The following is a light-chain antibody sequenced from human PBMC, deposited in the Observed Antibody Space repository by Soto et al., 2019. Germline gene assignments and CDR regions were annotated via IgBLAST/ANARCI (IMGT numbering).Light chain of an antibody. Sequence: DIQMTQSPSSLSASVGDRVTITCRASHNISTYLNWYQQRPGKAPKLLIYAASSLQSGVPSRFSGSGSGTGFTLAVSSLQPEDFAPYYCQQSYSVPLTFGGGTKVDI. J-gene: IGKJ4*01. V-gene: IGKV1-39*01. CDR2: AAS. CDR3: QQSYSVPLT. CDR1: HNISTY.